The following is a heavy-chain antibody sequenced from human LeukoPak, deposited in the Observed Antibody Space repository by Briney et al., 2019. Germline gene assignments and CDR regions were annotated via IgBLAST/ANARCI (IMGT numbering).Heavy chain of an antibody. CDR1: GFSFTSYG. D-gene: IGHD2-2*01. V-gene: IGHV3-33*08. CDR3: NTDIVVVPAAMNPDAFDI. Sequence: PGGSLRLSCAASGFSFTSYGMHWVRQAPGKGLEWVAVMWYGGTNKYYADSVKGRFTISRDNAKNSLYLQMNSLRAEDTAVYYCNTDIVVVPAAMNPDAFDIWGQGTMVTVSS. J-gene: IGHJ3*02. CDR2: MWYGGTNK.